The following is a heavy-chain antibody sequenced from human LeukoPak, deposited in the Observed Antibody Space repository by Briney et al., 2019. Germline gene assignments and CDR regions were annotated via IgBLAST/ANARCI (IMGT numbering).Heavy chain of an antibody. Sequence: SVKVSCKASGGTFSRHAISWVRQAPGQGLEWMGGIIPIFGTANYAQKFQGRVTITTDESTSTAYMELSSLRSEDTAVYYCARTITMVRGVPDYYYYMDVWGKGTTVTVSS. CDR2: IIPIFGTA. CDR3: ARTITMVRGVPDYYYYMDV. V-gene: IGHV1-69*05. J-gene: IGHJ6*03. CDR1: GGTFSRHA. D-gene: IGHD3-10*01.